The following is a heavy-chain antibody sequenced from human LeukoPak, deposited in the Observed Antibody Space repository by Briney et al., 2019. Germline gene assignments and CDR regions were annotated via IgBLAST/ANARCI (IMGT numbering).Heavy chain of an antibody. CDR3: ARDLVYGSGSCGH. V-gene: IGHV3-48*03. Sequence: GGSLRLSCAASGFTFSTYEMNWVRQAPGKGLEWVSYISSSGIAMYYADSVKGRFTISRDNAKNSLFLQMNSLRAEDTAVYYCARDLVYGSGSCGHWGQGTLVTVSS. CDR2: ISSSGIAM. CDR1: GFTFSTYE. D-gene: IGHD3-10*01. J-gene: IGHJ4*02.